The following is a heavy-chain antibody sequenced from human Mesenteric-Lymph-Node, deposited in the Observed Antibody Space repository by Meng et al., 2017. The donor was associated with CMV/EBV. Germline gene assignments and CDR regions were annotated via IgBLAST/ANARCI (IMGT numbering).Heavy chain of an antibody. D-gene: IGHD2-2*01. CDR3: ARVKGRGYCSSTSCK. J-gene: IGHJ4*02. V-gene: IGHV1-2*02. CDR1: GYTFTSYY. Sequence: ASVKVSCKASGYTFTSYYMHWVRQAPGQGLEWMGWINPKNGGTNYAPKFQGRVTMTRDTSISTAYMELSGLRSGDTAMYYCARVKGRGYCSSTSCKWGQGTLVTVSS. CDR2: INPKNGGT.